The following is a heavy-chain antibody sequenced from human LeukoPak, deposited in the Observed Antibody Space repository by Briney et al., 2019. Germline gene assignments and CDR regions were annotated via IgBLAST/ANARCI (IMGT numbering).Heavy chain of an antibody. J-gene: IGHJ4*02. CDR2: ISGSGGST. V-gene: IGHV3-23*01. D-gene: IGHD3-9*01. Sequence: GGSLRLSCAASGFTFSSYAISWVRQAPGKGLEWVSAISGSGGSTYYADSVKGRFTISRDNSKNTLYLQMNSLRAEDTAVYYCAKDIRYFDWLGPDYWGQGTLVTVSS. CDR1: GFTFSSYA. CDR3: AKDIRYFDWLGPDY.